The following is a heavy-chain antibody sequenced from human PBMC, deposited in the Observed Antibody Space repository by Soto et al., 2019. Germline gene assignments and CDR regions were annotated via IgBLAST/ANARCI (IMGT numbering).Heavy chain of an antibody. CDR1: GFTFSSYA. V-gene: IGHV3-30-3*01. J-gene: IGHJ4*02. CDR3: ARDFRGLDSSGYYPSDY. Sequence: QVQLVESGGGVVQPGRSLRLSCAASGFTFSSYAMHWVRQAPGKGLEWVAVISYDGSNKYYADSVKGRFTISRDNSKNTLYLQMNSLKSEDTAVYYFARDFRGLDSSGYYPSDYWGQGTLVTVSS. CDR2: ISYDGSNK. D-gene: IGHD3-22*01.